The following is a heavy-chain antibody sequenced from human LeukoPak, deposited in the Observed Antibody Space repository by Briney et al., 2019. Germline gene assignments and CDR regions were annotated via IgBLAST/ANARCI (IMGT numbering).Heavy chain of an antibody. D-gene: IGHD3-9*01. Sequence: GGSLRLSCAASGFTFSSYGMSWVRQAPGKGLEWVSAISGSGGNTYYADSVKGRFTISRDNSKNTLYLQMNSLRAEDTAVYYCAKDSPFDGDFDYWGQGTLVTVSS. CDR2: ISGSGGNT. V-gene: IGHV3-23*01. J-gene: IGHJ4*02. CDR3: AKDSPFDGDFDY. CDR1: GFTFSSYG.